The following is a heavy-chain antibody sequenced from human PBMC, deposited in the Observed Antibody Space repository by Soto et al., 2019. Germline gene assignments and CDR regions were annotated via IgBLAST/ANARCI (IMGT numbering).Heavy chain of an antibody. Sequence: SGPTLVNPTQTLTLTCTFSGFSLSTSGMCVSWIRQPPGKALEWLALIDWDDDKYYSTSLKTRLTISKDTSKNQVVLTMTNMDRVYTATYYSARINYYDSSGLYYFDDWGQGTLVTDSS. CDR2: IDWDDDK. CDR1: GFSLSTSGMC. D-gene: IGHD3-22*01. V-gene: IGHV2-70*01. CDR3: ARINYYDSSGLYYFDD. J-gene: IGHJ4*02.